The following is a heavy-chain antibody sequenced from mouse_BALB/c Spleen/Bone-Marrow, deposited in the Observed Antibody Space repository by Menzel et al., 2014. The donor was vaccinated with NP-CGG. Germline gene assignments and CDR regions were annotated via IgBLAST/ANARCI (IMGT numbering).Heavy chain of an antibody. V-gene: IGHV10-1*02. CDR1: GFTFNTYA. Sequence: VQLKESGGGLVQPKGSLKISCAASGFTFNTYAMNWVRQAPGKGLEWVACIRSKSNNYATYYVDSVKDRFTVSRDDSQSMLYLQMNNLRTEDTAMYYCVTYYDYDLYAMDYWGQGTSVTVSS. CDR3: VTYYDYDLYAMDY. J-gene: IGHJ4*01. D-gene: IGHD2-4*01. CDR2: IRSKSNNYAT.